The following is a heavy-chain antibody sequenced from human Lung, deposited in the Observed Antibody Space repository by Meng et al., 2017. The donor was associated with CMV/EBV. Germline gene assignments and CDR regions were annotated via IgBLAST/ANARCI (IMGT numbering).Heavy chain of an antibody. Sequence: ASVKVSXKAFGYTFSRYGISWVRQAPGQGLEWLGWVGGCDGDTNYALEFRGRVTMTTDTVTNTAYMELRSLTSDDTAVYYCARDWECLDRSDVFDIWGQGTXVTVSS. J-gene: IGHJ3*02. CDR2: VGGCDGDT. CDR3: ARDWECLDRSDVFDI. V-gene: IGHV1-18*01. D-gene: IGHD3-9*01. CDR1: GYTFSRYG.